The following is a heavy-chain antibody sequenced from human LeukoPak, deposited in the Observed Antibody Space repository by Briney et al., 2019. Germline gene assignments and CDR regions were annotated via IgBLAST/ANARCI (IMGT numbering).Heavy chain of an antibody. CDR2: VYYSGTT. CDR3: ARQADFWRGYYDF. Sequence: SETLSLTCTVSAGSLSGYYWSWIRQTPGKGLERIGYVYYSGTTSYTPSLKSRVTISVDTSKNQFSLKMTSVTAADTALYYCARQADFWRGYYDFWGQGTLVTVSS. V-gene: IGHV4-59*08. D-gene: IGHD3-3*01. CDR1: AGSLSGYY. J-gene: IGHJ4*02.